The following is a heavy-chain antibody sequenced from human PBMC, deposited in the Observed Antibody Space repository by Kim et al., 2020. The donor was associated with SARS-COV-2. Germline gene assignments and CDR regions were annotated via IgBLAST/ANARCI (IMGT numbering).Heavy chain of an antibody. J-gene: IGHJ4*02. CDR1: GFTFNGYA. CDR2: IDGSDGTT. CDR3: MKGGWGWIWDH. D-gene: IGHD2-2*03. Sequence: GGSLRLSCTTSGFTFNGYAMSWVRQAPGKGLEWVSSIDGSDGTTYYVDSVKGRFHISRDNSKNTLYLQMNSLRADDTAVDYCMKGGWGWIWDHWGQGT. V-gene: IGHV3-23*01.